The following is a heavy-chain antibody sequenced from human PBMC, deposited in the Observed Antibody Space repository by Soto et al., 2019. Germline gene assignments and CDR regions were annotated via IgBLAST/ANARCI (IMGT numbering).Heavy chain of an antibody. D-gene: IGHD4-17*01. CDR1: EFTFSHYW. J-gene: IGHJ4*02. V-gene: IGHV3-74*01. Sequence: EVHLVESGGGLVQPGGSLRLSCADSEFTFSHYWMHWVRQAPGKGQVWVSRINPDGTTTNYADSVKGRFTISRDNAKNTLYLQMNSLRGEDTAMYYCTKDTFGDRDSWGQGTLVTVFS. CDR2: INPDGTTT. CDR3: TKDTFGDRDS.